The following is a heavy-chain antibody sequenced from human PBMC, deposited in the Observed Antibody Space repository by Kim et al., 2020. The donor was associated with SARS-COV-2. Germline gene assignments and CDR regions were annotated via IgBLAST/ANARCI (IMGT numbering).Heavy chain of an antibody. J-gene: IGHJ4*02. D-gene: IGHD6-19*01. V-gene: IGHV3-74*01. Sequence: GGSLRLSCAASGFTFSYYWMHWVRQAPGKGLVWVSRINGDGTSTSYADSVKGRFTLSRDNAKNTLFLQMDSLRVEDTAVYYCAGDPEYRGWSHFDYWGQG. CDR1: GFTFSYYW. CDR3: AGDPEYRGWSHFDY. CDR2: INGDGTST.